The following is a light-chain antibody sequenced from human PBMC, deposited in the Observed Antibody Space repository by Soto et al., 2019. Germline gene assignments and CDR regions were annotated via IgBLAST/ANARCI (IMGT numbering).Light chain of an antibody. CDR1: ETISTF. CDR3: QQSYNIPPT. V-gene: IGKV1-39*01. J-gene: IGKJ1*01. CDR2: AAS. Sequence: DIQMTQSPVSLSASVGDRVTITCRASETISTFLNWYQQKPGKAPKVLIFAASSLQSGVPSRFTGSGSGTDFAPTISGLQPEDFETYYCQQSYNIPPTLGQGTKVDIK.